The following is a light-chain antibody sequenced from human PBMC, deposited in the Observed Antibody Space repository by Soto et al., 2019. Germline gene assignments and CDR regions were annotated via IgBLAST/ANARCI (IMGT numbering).Light chain of an antibody. V-gene: IGLV1-44*01. CDR3: AAWDDRLSAVV. CDR2: SND. CDR1: SSNIGSNT. J-gene: IGLJ2*01. Sequence: QSVLTQPRSASGTPGQRVTISCSGSSSNIGSNTVNWYQQLPGTAPKLLIYSNDQRPSGVPDRFSGSKSGTSASLAISGLQSEDEADYYCAAWDDRLSAVVFGGGTKVTVL.